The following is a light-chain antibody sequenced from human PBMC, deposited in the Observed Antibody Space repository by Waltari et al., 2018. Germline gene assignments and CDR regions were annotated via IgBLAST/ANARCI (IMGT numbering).Light chain of an antibody. J-gene: IGLJ3*02. Sequence: SNVLTQPPPVSVAPGQTAPISCGGNKVGRHSVHWYQQKSGQAPILVLHDDYDRPSGIPERFSGSSSGNTATLTISRVEDGDEADYYCQLWESSSDHPLFGGGTRLTVL. CDR2: DDY. CDR1: KVGRHS. V-gene: IGLV3-21*02. CDR3: QLWESSSDHPL.